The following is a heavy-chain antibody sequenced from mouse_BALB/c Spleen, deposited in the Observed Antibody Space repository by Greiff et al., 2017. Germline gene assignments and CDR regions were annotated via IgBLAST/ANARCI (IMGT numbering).Heavy chain of an antibody. CDR1: GDSITSGY. CDR2: ISYSGST. D-gene: IGHD2-14*01. Sequence: VQLKESGPSLVKPSQTLSLTCSVTGDSITSGYWNWIRKFPGNKLEYMGYISYSGSTYYNPSLKSRISITRDTSKNQYYLQLNSVTTEDTATYYCARYKEVRGYFDYWGQGTTLTVSS. V-gene: IGHV3-8*02. J-gene: IGHJ2*01. CDR3: ARYKEVRGYFDY.